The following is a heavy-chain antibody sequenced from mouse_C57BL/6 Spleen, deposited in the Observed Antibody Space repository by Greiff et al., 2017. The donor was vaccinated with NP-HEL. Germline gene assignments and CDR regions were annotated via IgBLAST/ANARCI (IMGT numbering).Heavy chain of an antibody. CDR2: IWTGGGT. Sequence: VQRVESGPGLVAPSQSLSITCTVSGFSLTSYAISWVRQPPGKGLEWLGVIWTGGGTNYNSALKSRLSISKDNSKSQVFLKMNSLQTDDTARYYCARMVFITTVVGYYFDYWGQGTTLTVSS. CDR3: ARMVFITTVVGYYFDY. CDR1: GFSLTSYA. V-gene: IGHV2-9-1*01. D-gene: IGHD1-1*01. J-gene: IGHJ2*01.